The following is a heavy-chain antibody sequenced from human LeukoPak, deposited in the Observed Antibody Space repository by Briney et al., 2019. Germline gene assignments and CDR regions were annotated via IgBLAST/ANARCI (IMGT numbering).Heavy chain of an antibody. V-gene: IGHV1-2*02. CDR1: GYTFTGYY. D-gene: IGHD3-3*02. Sequence: GASVKVSCKASGYTFTGYYMHWVRQAPGQGLEWMGWINPNSGGTNYAQKFQGRVTMTRDTSISTAYMELSRLRSDDTAVYYCARVHFWSGYYEGDFDYWGQGTLVTVSS. CDR2: INPNSGGT. J-gene: IGHJ4*02. CDR3: ARVHFWSGYYEGDFDY.